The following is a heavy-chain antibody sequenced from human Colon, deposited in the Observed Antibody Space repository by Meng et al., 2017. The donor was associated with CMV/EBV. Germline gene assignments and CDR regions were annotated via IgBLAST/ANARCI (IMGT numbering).Heavy chain of an antibody. CDR2: IKQDGSEK. D-gene: IGHD2-2*02. J-gene: IGHJ5*02. CDR1: GFIFSSHW. V-gene: IGHV3-7*01. CDR3: AREVVVVPAAIDWFDP. Sequence: GESLKISCAASGFIFSSHWMTWVRQAPGKGLEWVANIKQDGSEKYYVDSVKGRFTISRDNAKNSLYLQMNSLRAEDTAVYYCAREVVVVPAAIDWFDPWGQGTLVTVSS.